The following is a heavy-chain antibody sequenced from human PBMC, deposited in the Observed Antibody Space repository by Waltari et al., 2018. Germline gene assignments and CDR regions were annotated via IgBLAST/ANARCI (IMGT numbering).Heavy chain of an antibody. CDR1: GGSFSGYY. CDR3: ARDFVVVPSSWFDP. Sequence: QVQLQQWGAGLLKPSETLSLTCAVYGGSFSGYYWSWIRQPPGKGLEWIGEINHSGSTNYNPSLKSRVTISVDTSKNQFSLKLSSVTAADTAVYYCARDFVVVPSSWFDPWGQGTLVTVSS. J-gene: IGHJ5*02. V-gene: IGHV4-34*01. CDR2: INHSGST. D-gene: IGHD2-2*01.